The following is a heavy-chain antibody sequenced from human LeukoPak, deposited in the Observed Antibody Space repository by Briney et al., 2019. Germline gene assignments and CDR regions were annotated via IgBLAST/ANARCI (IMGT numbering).Heavy chain of an antibody. D-gene: IGHD7-27*01. Sequence: ASVKVSCKASGYTFTSYGITWVRQAPGQGLEWMAWISGYNGNTNYAQNLQVGVTMTTDTSTSTAYMDLKSLRSDDTAVYYCARVNIDWGVYYFDYWGKGTLVTVSS. CDR3: ARVNIDWGVYYFDY. CDR2: ISGYNGNT. CDR1: GYTFTSYG. J-gene: IGHJ4*02. V-gene: IGHV1-18*01.